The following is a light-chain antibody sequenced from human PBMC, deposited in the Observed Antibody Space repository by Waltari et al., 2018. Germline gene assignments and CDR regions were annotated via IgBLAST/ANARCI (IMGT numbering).Light chain of an antibody. CDR2: AAS. V-gene: IGKV1-39*01. CDR3: QQSYSTPCT. Sequence: DIQMTQSPSXLSASVGDRVTLTCRASQSISSYLNWYQQKPGKAPKLLIYAASSLQSGVPSRFSGSGSGTDFTLTISSLQPEDFATYYCQQSYSTPCTFGQGTKLEIK. J-gene: IGKJ2*01. CDR1: QSISSY.